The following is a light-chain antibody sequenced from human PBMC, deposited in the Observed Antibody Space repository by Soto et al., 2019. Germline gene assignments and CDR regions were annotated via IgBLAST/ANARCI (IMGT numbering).Light chain of an antibody. V-gene: IGKV3-20*01. CDR3: QQYGSSPQT. J-gene: IGKJ1*01. CDR1: QSVSSSY. CDR2: GAS. Sequence: IVLTQSPGTLSLSPGERATLSCRASQSVSSSYLAWYQQKPGQAPRLLIYGASSRATGIPDRFSGSGSGTALTLTISRLEPEDFEVYYCQQYGSSPQTFGQGTQVEIK.